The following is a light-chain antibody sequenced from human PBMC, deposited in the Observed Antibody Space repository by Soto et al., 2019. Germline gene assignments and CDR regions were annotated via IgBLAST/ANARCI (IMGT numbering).Light chain of an antibody. CDR2: EVS. CDR3: CSYAGSSTFYV. V-gene: IGLV2-23*02. J-gene: IGLJ1*01. CDR1: SIDVGNYNL. Sequence: QRDLTRAASGSGVPRRGSPIFCTRTSIDVGNYNLVPWYPQHPGKAPKPKIYEVSKRPSGVSNRFPGSKSGNTASLTISGLQAEDEADYYCCSYAGSSTFYVFGTGTKVTVL.